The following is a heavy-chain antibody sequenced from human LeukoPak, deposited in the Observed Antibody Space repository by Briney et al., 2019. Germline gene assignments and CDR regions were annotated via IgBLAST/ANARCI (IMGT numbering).Heavy chain of an antibody. V-gene: IGHV4-39*07. CDR3: ARVFFYGDLNWFDP. Sequence: SETLSLTCTVSRGYISSSSYYWGWIRQPPGKGLEWIGSVYYSGSTYYNPSLKSRVTISVDKSKNQFSLKLSSVTAADTAVYYCARVFFYGDLNWFDPWGQGTLVTVSS. J-gene: IGHJ5*02. CDR1: RGYISSSSYY. D-gene: IGHD4-17*01. CDR2: VYYSGST.